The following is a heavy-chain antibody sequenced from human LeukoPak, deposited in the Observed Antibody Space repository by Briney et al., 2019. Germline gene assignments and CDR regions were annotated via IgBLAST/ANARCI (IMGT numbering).Heavy chain of an antibody. CDR1: GFTFSSHA. CDR3: VKDPYGSGWYDQFDY. Sequence: GGSLRLSCSASGFTFSSHAMHWVRQAPGKGLEYVSAISSNGGSTYYADSVKGRFTIPRDNSKNTLYLQMSSLRAEDTAVYYCVKDPYGSGWYDQFDYWGQGTLVTVSS. D-gene: IGHD6-19*01. CDR2: ISSNGGST. J-gene: IGHJ4*02. V-gene: IGHV3-64D*06.